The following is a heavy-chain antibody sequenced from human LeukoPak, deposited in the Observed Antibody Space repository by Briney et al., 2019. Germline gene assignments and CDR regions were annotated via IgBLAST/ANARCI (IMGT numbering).Heavy chain of an antibody. V-gene: IGHV4-4*07. CDR2: IYTSGST. Sequence: SETLSLTCTVSGGTISSYYWSWIRQPAGKGLEWIGRIYTSGSTNYNPSLKSRVTMSVDTSKNQFSLKLSSVTAADTAVYYCARGRIPIRIAARFDYWGQGTLVTVSS. D-gene: IGHD6-6*01. J-gene: IGHJ4*02. CDR3: ARGRIPIRIAARFDY. CDR1: GGTISSYY.